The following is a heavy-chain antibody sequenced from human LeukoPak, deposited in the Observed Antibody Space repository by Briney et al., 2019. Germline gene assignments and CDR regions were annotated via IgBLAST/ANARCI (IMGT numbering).Heavy chain of an antibody. CDR1: GGSISSSSYY. V-gene: IGHV4-39*07. CDR3: ARGPASGSMIVVFFDY. D-gene: IGHD3-22*01. CDR2: IYYSGST. Sequence: SETLSLTCTVSGGSISSSSYYWGWIRQPPGKGLEWIGSIYYSGSTYYNPSLKSRVTISVDTSKNQFSLKLSSVTAADTAVYYCARGPASGSMIVVFFDYWGQGTLVTVSS. J-gene: IGHJ4*02.